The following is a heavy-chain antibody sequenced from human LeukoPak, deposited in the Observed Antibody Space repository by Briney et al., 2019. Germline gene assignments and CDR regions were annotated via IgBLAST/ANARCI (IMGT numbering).Heavy chain of an antibody. CDR1: DGSINGYY. Sequence: SETLSLTCSVSDGSINGYYWNWIRQPPGGGLEWIGCIHPSGSAHYNPSLKNRVTISLDTSSNRFFLNINSLAAADTALYYCARGIDAYKVAYWGQGTLVTVSS. CDR3: ARGIDAYKVAY. CDR2: IHPSGSA. J-gene: IGHJ4*02. V-gene: IGHV4-4*07. D-gene: IGHD5-24*01.